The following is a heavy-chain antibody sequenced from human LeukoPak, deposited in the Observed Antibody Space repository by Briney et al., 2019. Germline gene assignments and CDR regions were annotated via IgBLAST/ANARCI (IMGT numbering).Heavy chain of an antibody. Sequence: ASVKVSCKASGYTFTSYYMHWVRQAPGQGLEWMGIINPSGGSTSYAQKFQGRVTMTRDTSTSTVYMELSSLRSEDTAVYWCARENGYYYGSGSYYNYGMDVWGQGTTVTVSS. CDR1: GYTFTSYY. CDR2: INPSGGST. CDR3: ARENGYYYGSGSYYNYGMDV. V-gene: IGHV1-46*01. D-gene: IGHD3-10*01. J-gene: IGHJ6*02.